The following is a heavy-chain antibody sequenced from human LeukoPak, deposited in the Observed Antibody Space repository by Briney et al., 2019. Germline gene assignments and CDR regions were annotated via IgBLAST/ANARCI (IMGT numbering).Heavy chain of an antibody. D-gene: IGHD3-3*01. CDR3: ASTIFGVINAAFDI. Sequence: GESLKISCKGSGYSFSNYWIGWVRQMPGKGLEWMGIIYPGDSDTTYSPSFQGQVTISVDKSTSTAYLQWSSLTASDSAMYYCASTIFGVINAAFDIWGQGTMVSVSS. V-gene: IGHV5-51*01. CDR1: GYSFSNYW. CDR2: IYPGDSDT. J-gene: IGHJ3*02.